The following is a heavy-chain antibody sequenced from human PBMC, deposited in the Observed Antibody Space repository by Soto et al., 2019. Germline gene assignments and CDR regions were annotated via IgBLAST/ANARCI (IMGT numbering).Heavy chain of an antibody. CDR1: GDSIIGIYH. Sequence: SETLSLTCAVSGDSIIGIYHWAWIRQPPGRSLEWIASIFHTGTTYYTPSLKSRVTISVDTSKNQFSLKLSSVTAADTAVYYCAMYYYDSSGSYAFDIWGQGTMVTVSS. J-gene: IGHJ3*02. D-gene: IGHD3-22*01. CDR2: IFHTGTT. V-gene: IGHV4-38-2*01. CDR3: AMYYYDSSGSYAFDI.